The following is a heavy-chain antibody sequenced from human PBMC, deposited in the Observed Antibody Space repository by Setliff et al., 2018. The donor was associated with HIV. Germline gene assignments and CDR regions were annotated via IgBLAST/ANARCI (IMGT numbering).Heavy chain of an antibody. J-gene: IGHJ4*02. D-gene: IGHD2-15*01. CDR1: GYTFATYD. CDR2: VNPYSGNS. Sequence: ASVKVSCKPSGYTFATYDINWVRQAAGQGLEWLGWVNPYSGNSGYAQKFHGRLTMTRDTSRGTAHMELRSLRSDDTAVYFCARGYASGSGSYYYDFWGEGQWSPSPQ. V-gene: IGHV1-8*02. CDR3: ARGYASGSGSYYYDF.